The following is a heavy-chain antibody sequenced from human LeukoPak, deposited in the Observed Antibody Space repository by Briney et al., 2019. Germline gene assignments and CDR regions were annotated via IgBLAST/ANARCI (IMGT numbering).Heavy chain of an antibody. Sequence: SETLSLTCTVSGGSVSSGSYYWSWIRQPPGKGLEWIGYIYYSGSTNYNPSLKSRVTISVDTSKNQFSLKLSSVTAADTAMYHCARQTGESTNFDNWGQGTLVTVSS. CDR1: GGSVSSGSYY. CDR3: ARQTGESTNFDN. D-gene: IGHD2-2*01. V-gene: IGHV4-61*01. J-gene: IGHJ4*02. CDR2: IYYSGST.